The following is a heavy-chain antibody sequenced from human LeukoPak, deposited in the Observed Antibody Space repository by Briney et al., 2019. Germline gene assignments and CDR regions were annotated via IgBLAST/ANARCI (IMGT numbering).Heavy chain of an antibody. CDR2: IYSGGNT. CDR3: ARVYSSGWFGYFDY. D-gene: IGHD6-19*01. V-gene: IGHV3-53*01. J-gene: IGHJ4*02. CDR1: GFTVSSNY. Sequence: GGSLRLSCAASGFTVSSNYMSWVRQAPGKGLEWVSVIYSGGNTYYADSVKGRFTISRDNSKNTLYLQMNSLRAEDTAVYYCARVYSSGWFGYFDYWGQGTLVTVSS.